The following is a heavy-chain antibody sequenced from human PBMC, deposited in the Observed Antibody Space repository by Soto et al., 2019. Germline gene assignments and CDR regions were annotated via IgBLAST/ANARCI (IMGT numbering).Heavy chain of an antibody. V-gene: IGHV3-21*01. CDR2: ISRSSSYI. J-gene: IGHJ5*02. CDR1: GFTFSSYS. CDR3: ARDLHDYVSFRFDP. Sequence: GGSLRLSCSASGFTFSSYSMNWVRQAPGKGLEWVSSISRSSSYIYYADSVKGRFTISRDNAKNSLYLQMNSLRAEDTAVYYCARDLHDYVSFRFDPWGQGTLVTVSS. D-gene: IGHD3-16*01.